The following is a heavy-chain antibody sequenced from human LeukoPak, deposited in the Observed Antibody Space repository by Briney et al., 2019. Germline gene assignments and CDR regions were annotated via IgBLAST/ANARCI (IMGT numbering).Heavy chain of an antibody. J-gene: IGHJ6*03. CDR2: VSGSAGRT. CDR3: AKNRGHCVDGVCHNYYYMDV. CDR1: RFTFSSFA. V-gene: IGHV3-23*01. Sequence: GGSLRLSCAASRFTFSSFAMTWVRQVPGKGLEWVSTVSGSAGRTDYADSVRGRFTISRDNLKNTLYLQMNGLRAEDTAVYYCAKNRGHCVDGVCHNYYYMDVWGRGTTVTVSS. D-gene: IGHD2-8*02.